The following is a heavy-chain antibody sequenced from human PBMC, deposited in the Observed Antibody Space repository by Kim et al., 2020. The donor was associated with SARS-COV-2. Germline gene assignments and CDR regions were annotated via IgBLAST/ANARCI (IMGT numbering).Heavy chain of an antibody. J-gene: IGHJ4*02. Sequence: GGSLRLSCAASGFTFDDYTMHWVRQAPGKGLEWVSLISWDGGSTYYADSVKGRFTISRDNSKNSLYLQMNSLRTEDTALYYCAKDSTRDYGDYPDYWGQGTLVTVSS. D-gene: IGHD4-17*01. CDR3: AKDSTRDYGDYPDY. CDR2: ISWDGGST. CDR1: GFTFDDYT. V-gene: IGHV3-43*01.